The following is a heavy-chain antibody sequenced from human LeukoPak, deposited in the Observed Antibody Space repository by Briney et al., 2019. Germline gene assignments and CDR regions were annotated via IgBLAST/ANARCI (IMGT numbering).Heavy chain of an antibody. CDR1: GFTFSSYW. Sequence: PGGSLRLSCAASGFTFSSYWMSWVRQAPGKGLEWVANIKQDGSEKYYVDSVKGRFTISRDNAKNSLYLQMNSLRAEDTALYYCARSGRGYSYNNWFDPWGQGTLVTVSS. V-gene: IGHV3-7*03. CDR3: ARSGRGYSYNNWFDP. CDR2: IKQDGSEK. D-gene: IGHD5-18*01. J-gene: IGHJ5*02.